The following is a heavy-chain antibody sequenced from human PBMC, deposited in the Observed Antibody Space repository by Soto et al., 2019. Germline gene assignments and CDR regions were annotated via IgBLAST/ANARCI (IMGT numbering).Heavy chain of an antibody. CDR1: GFTFSSYA. J-gene: IGHJ4*02. Sequence: QVQLVESGGGVVQPGRSLRLSCAASGFTFSSYAMHWVRQAPGKGLEWVAVISYDGSNKYYADSVKGRFTISRDNSKNTLYLQMNSLRAEDTAAYYCARGIRGYSYGSLDYWGQGTLVTVSS. CDR2: ISYDGSNK. V-gene: IGHV3-30-3*01. D-gene: IGHD5-18*01. CDR3: ARGIRGYSYGSLDY.